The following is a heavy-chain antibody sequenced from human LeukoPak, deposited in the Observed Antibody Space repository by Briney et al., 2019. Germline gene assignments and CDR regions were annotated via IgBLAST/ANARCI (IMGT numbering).Heavy chain of an antibody. CDR1: GGSISSGSYY. V-gene: IGHV4-61*02. D-gene: IGHD2-15*01. CDR2: IYTSGST. CDR3: ARIYNWFDP. Sequence: PSETLSLTCTVSGGSISSGSYYWSWIRQPAGKGLEWIGRIYTSGSTNYNPSLKSRVTISVDTSKNQFSLKLSSVTAADTAVYYCARIYNWFDPWGQGTLVTVSS. J-gene: IGHJ5*02.